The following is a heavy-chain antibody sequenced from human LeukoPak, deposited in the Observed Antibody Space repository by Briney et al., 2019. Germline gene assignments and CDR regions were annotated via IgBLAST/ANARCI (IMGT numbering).Heavy chain of an antibody. Sequence: PSQTLSLTCTVSGGSISSGDYYWSWIRQHPGKGLEWIGYIYYSGNTYYNPSLKSRVTMSVDTSKSQVSLKLTSVTTAVTAVYYCARVLRYGSGSGSWFDPWGQGTLVTVSS. CDR3: ARVLRYGSGSGSWFDP. J-gene: IGHJ5*02. CDR1: GGSISSGDYY. CDR2: IYYSGNT. D-gene: IGHD3-10*01. V-gene: IGHV4-31*03.